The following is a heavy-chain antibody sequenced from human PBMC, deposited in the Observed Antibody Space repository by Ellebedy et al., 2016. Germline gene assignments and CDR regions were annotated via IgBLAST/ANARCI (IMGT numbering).Heavy chain of an antibody. CDR2: INHSGST. D-gene: IGHD6-25*01. V-gene: IGHV4-34*01. CDR1: GGSFSGYY. Sequence: SETLSLTXAVYGGSFSGYYWSWIRQPPGKGLEWIGEINHSGSTNYNPSLKSRVTISVDTSKNQFSLKLSSVTAADTAVYYCGTGGPGYWGQGTLVTVSS. CDR3: GTGGPGY. J-gene: IGHJ4*02.